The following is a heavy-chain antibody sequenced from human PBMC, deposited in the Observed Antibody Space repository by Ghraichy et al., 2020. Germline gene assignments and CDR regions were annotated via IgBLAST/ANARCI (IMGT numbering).Heavy chain of an antibody. CDR1: GGSFSGYY. Sequence: SETLSLTCAVYGGSFSGYYWSWIRQPPGKGLEWIGEINHSGSTNYNPSLKSRVTISVDTSKNQFSLKLSSVTAADTAVYYCARASSSWYGSIDYWGQGTLVTVSS. D-gene: IGHD6-13*01. CDR3: ARASSSWYGSIDY. V-gene: IGHV4-34*01. CDR2: INHSGST. J-gene: IGHJ4*02.